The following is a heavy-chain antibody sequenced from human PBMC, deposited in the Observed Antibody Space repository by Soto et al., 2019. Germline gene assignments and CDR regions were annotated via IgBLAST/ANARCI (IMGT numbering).Heavy chain of an antibody. D-gene: IGHD3-16*02. CDR1: GDTDTNYV. CDR3: EAEMTFGKLSVV. Sequence: QVQLVQSGAEVKKPGSSVKVSCKASGDTDTNYVISWVRQAPGQGLEWMGGIFPKFGTTYSAQKLQERLTINADESTSTVYTQLSSLRLDDTAIYYCEAEMTFGKLSVVWGQGTTVTVSS. J-gene: IGHJ6*02. V-gene: IGHV1-69*01. CDR2: IFPKFGTT.